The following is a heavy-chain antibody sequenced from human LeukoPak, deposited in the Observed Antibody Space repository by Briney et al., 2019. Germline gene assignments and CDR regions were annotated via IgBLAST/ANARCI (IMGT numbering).Heavy chain of an antibody. CDR2: IKGDGSEK. D-gene: IGHD3-22*01. CDR1: GFTFSSYW. V-gene: IGHV3-7*03. CDR3: TRLEYYYDSSGYY. Sequence: PGGSLRLSCAASGFTFSSYWMTWVRQAPGKGLEWVGNIKGDGSEKYYVDSVKGRFTISRDNAKNSLYLQMNSLKTEDTAMYYCTRLEYYYDSSGYYWGQGTLVTVSS. J-gene: IGHJ4*02.